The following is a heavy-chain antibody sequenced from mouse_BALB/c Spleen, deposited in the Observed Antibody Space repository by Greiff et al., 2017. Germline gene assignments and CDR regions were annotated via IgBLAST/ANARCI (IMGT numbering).Heavy chain of an antibody. D-gene: IGHD2-4*01. CDR2: ISSGGSYT. Sequence: EVKLMESGGDLVKPGGSLKLSCAASGFTFSSYGMSWVRQTPDKRLEWVATISSGGSYTYYPDSVKGRFTISRDNAKNTLYLQMSSLKSEDTAMYYCARRGITTRDSYAMDYWGQGTSVTVSS. V-gene: IGHV5-6*02. CDR1: GFTFSSYG. J-gene: IGHJ4*01. CDR3: ARRGITTRDSYAMDY.